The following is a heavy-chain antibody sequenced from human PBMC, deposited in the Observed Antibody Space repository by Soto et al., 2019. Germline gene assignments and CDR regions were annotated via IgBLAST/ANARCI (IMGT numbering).Heavy chain of an antibody. J-gene: IGHJ4*02. CDR1: GFTFSSYA. Sequence: EVQLLESGGGLVQPGGSLRLSCAASGFTFSSYAMSWVRQAPGKGLEWVSAISGSGGSTYYADSVKGRFTISRDNSKNTRYLQMNSLRGEDTAVYYCAKDQVQLWFRDFDYWGQGTLVTVSS. CDR3: AKDQVQLWFRDFDY. V-gene: IGHV3-23*01. CDR2: ISGSGGST. D-gene: IGHD5-18*01.